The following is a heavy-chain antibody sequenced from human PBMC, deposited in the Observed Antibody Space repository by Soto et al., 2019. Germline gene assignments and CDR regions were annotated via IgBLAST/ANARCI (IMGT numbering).Heavy chain of an antibody. CDR2: ISSNGGST. J-gene: IGHJ4*02. CDR3: VKAQTGTTGSYYFDY. CDR1: GFTFSSYA. D-gene: IGHD1-7*01. V-gene: IGHV3-64D*08. Sequence: GGSLRLSCSASGFTFSSYAMHWVRQAPGKGLEYVSAISSNGGSTYYADSVKGRFTISRDNSKNTLYLQMSSLRAEDTAVYYCVKAQTGTTGSYYFDYWGQGTLVTVSS.